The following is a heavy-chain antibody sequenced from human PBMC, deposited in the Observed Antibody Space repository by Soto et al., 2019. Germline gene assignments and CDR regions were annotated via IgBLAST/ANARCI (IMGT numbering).Heavy chain of an antibody. CDR1: GFTFSSYG. J-gene: IGHJ4*02. D-gene: IGHD2-15*01. CDR3: ARSGMVVTNYYFDY. Sequence: GGSLRLSCAASGFTFSSYGMHWVRQAPGKGLEWVAVIWYDGSNKYYADSVKGRFTISRDNSKNTLYLQMNSLRAEDTAVYYCARSGMVVTNYYFDYWGQGTLVTVSS. V-gene: IGHV3-33*01. CDR2: IWYDGSNK.